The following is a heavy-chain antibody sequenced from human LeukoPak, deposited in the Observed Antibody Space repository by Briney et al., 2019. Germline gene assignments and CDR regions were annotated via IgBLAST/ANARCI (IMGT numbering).Heavy chain of an antibody. CDR2: VSLDGIT. J-gene: IGHJ6*01. Sequence: PSGTLSLTCVFSGDSISDDSVNKNNWLNWVRQAPGKGLEWIGDVSLDGITNYNPSLLGRVTISLDKSAKQVSLRLTSVTAADTAIYYCARDSSAPRSYFALDVWGQGTTVTVSS. CDR3: ARDSSAPRSYFALDV. CDR1: GDSISDDSVNKNNW. V-gene: IGHV4-4*02. D-gene: IGHD6-19*01.